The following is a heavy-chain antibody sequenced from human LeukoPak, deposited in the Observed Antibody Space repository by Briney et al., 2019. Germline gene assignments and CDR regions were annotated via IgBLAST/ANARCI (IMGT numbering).Heavy chain of an antibody. D-gene: IGHD3-10*01. CDR3: ARDPAWDYYGSGSYLANEIYGMDV. CDR2: IIPIFGTA. V-gene: IGHV1-69*13. Sequence: GASVKVSCKASGGTFSSYAISWVRQTPGQGLEWMGGIIPIFGTANYAQKFQGRVTITADESTSTAYMELSSLRSEDTAVYYCARDPAWDYYGSGSYLANEIYGMDVWGQGTTVTVSS. J-gene: IGHJ6*02. CDR1: GGTFSSYA.